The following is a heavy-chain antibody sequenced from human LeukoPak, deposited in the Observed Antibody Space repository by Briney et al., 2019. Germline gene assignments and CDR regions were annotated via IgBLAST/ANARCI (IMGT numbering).Heavy chain of an antibody. D-gene: IGHD2-21*02. J-gene: IGHJ4*02. CDR2: IYSGGST. CDR3: ARGDSVVTAAY. V-gene: IGHV3-53*01. CDR1: GFTVSRYY. Sequence: GGSLRLSCAASGFTVSRYYISWVRQAPGKGLEWASVIYSGGSTYYADSVKGRFTISRDNSKNTLYLQMNSLRAEDTAVYYCARGDSVVTAAYWGQGTLVTVSS.